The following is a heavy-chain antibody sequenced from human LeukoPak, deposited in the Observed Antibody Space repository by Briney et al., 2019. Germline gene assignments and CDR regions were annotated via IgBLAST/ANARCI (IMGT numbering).Heavy chain of an antibody. CDR2: IYYSGST. CDR1: GGSISSYY. Sequence: SETLSLTCTVSGGSISSYYWSWIRQPPGKGLEWIGYIYYSGSTNYNPSLKSRVTISVDTSKNQFPLKLSSVTAADTAVYYCARGDYGDYLPVGFDYWGQGTLVTVSS. CDR3: ARGDYGDYLPVGFDY. V-gene: IGHV4-59*01. D-gene: IGHD4-17*01. J-gene: IGHJ4*02.